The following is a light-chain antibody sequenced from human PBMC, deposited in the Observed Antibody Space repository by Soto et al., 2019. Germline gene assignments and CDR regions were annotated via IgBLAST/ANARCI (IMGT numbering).Light chain of an antibody. CDR2: DSS. CDR1: QSVSSSY. V-gene: IGKV3D-20*02. Sequence: EIVLTQSPGTLSLSPGERATLSCRASQSVSSSYLAWYQQKPGQAPRLLIYDSSSRATGIPARFTGSGSGTDFTLTISSLEPEDFAVYYCQQRSNRFGPGTKVDIK. CDR3: QQRSNR. J-gene: IGKJ3*01.